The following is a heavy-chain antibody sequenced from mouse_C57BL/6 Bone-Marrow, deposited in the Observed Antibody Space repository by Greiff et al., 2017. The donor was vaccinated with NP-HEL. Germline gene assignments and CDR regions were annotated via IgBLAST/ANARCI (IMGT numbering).Heavy chain of an antibody. CDR1: GFNIKDDY. Sequence: EVQLQQSGAELVRPGASVKLSCTASGFNIKDDYMHWVKQRPEQGLEWIGWIDPENGDTEYASKFQGKATITADTSSNTAYLQLSSLTSEDTAVYYCTGSSYVDYWGQGTSVTVSS. J-gene: IGHJ4*01. V-gene: IGHV14-4*01. D-gene: IGHD1-1*01. CDR2: IDPENGDT. CDR3: TGSSYVDY.